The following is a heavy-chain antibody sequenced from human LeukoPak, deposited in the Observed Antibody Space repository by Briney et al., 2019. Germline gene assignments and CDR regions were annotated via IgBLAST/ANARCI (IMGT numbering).Heavy chain of an antibody. CDR2: ISSSSSNI. J-gene: IGHJ4*02. CDR3: ARQGYSSGYDY. CDR1: GFTFSSYS. Sequence: GGSLRLSCVASGFTFSSYSMNWVRQAPGKGLECVSYISSSSSNIYYADSVRGRFTTPRDNAKNSLYLQMNSLRAEDTAVYYCARQGYSSGYDYWGQGTLVTVSS. V-gene: IGHV3-48*01. D-gene: IGHD6-19*01.